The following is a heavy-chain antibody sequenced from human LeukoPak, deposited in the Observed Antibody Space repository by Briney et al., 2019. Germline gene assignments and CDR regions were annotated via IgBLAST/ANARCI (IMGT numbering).Heavy chain of an antibody. Sequence: ASVKVSCKTSGGTFNNSAIRWVRQAPGQGLEWLGGIMPLFGTAGYAQKFQGRVTITKDESTRTVYLELTSLTSDDTAVYYCARDVHGDYGSGWFDPWGQGTLVSVSS. CDR3: ARDVHGDYGSGWFDP. CDR1: GGTFNNSA. D-gene: IGHD4-17*01. J-gene: IGHJ5*02. CDR2: IMPLFGTA. V-gene: IGHV1-69*05.